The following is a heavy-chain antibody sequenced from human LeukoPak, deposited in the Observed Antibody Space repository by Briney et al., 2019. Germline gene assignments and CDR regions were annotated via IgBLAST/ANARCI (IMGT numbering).Heavy chain of an antibody. Sequence: GGSLRLSCAASGFTSSSYEVNWVRQAPGKGLEWVSYISISGSTIYYADSVKGRFTISRDNAKNSLYLQMNSLRAEDTAVYCCARVAYSSTWGYFDYWGQGTLVTVSS. V-gene: IGHV3-48*03. CDR2: ISISGSTI. CDR3: ARVAYSSTWGYFDY. CDR1: GFTSSSYE. J-gene: IGHJ4*02. D-gene: IGHD6-13*01.